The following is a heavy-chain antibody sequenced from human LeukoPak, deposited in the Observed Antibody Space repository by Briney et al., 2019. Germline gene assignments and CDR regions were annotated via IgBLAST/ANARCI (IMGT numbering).Heavy chain of an antibody. CDR2: ISGSGGST. Sequence: GGSLRLSCAASGFTFSSYGMSWVRQAPGKGLEWVSGISGSGGSTFYADSVKGRFTISRDNSKNTLYLQMNSLRAEDTAVYYCARGPSGYHNTGGQGTLVTVSS. J-gene: IGHJ4*02. D-gene: IGHD5-12*01. CDR1: GFTFSSYG. CDR3: ARGPSGYHNT. V-gene: IGHV3-23*01.